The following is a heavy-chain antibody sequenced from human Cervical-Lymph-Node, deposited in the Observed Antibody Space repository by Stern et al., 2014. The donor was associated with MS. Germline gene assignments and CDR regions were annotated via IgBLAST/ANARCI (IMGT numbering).Heavy chain of an antibody. J-gene: IGHJ6*02. CDR3: ARDCRLRYFDNYGMDV. D-gene: IGHD3-9*01. CDR1: GGSISSGSYY. CDR2: IYTSGST. V-gene: IGHV4-61*02. Sequence: VQLEESGPGLVKPSQTLSLTCTVSGGSISSGSYYWSWIRQPAGKGLEWIGRIYTSGSTNYNPSLKSRVTISVDTPKNQFPLSVSSVPAADTAVYYCARDCRLRYFDNYGMDVWGQGTTVTVSS.